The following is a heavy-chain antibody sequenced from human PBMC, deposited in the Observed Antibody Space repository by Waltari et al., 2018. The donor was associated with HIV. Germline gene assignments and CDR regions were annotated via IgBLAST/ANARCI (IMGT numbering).Heavy chain of an antibody. V-gene: IGHV4-34*01. CDR3: ARGLESVVVPAAPSKAFDI. D-gene: IGHD2-2*01. J-gene: IGHJ3*02. Sequence: QGQLQQWGAGLLKPSETLSLTCAVYGGSFSGYYWSWIRQPPGKGLEWIGEINHSGSTNYNPSLKSRGTISVDTSKSQFSLKLSSVTAADTAVYYCARGLESVVVPAAPSKAFDIWGQGTMVTVSS. CDR1: GGSFSGYY. CDR2: INHSGST.